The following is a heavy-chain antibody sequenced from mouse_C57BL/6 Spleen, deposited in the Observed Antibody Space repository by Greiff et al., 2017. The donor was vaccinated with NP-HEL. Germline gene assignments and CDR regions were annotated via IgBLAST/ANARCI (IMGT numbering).Heavy chain of an antibody. CDR1: GYAFSSSW. Sequence: QVQLKESGPELVKPGASVKISCKASGYAFSSSWMNWVKQRPGKGLEWIGRIYPGDGDTNYNGKFKGKATLTADKSSSTAYMQLSSLTSEDSAVYFCARRDYFDYWGQGTTLTVSS. CDR3: ARRDYFDY. J-gene: IGHJ2*01. CDR2: IYPGDGDT. V-gene: IGHV1-82*01.